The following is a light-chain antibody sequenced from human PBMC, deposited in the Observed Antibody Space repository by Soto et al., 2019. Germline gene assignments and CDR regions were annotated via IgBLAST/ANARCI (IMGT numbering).Light chain of an antibody. Sequence: QSVLTQPPSASGTPGQRVTISCSGSSSDIGSNYVYWYQQLPGTAPKLLIYRNNQRPSGVPDRFSGSKSGTSASLAISGLRSEDEAAYFCAAWDDSLSGRGVFGGGTKVTVL. J-gene: IGLJ2*01. CDR2: RNN. V-gene: IGLV1-47*01. CDR3: AAWDDSLSGRGV. CDR1: SSDIGSNY.